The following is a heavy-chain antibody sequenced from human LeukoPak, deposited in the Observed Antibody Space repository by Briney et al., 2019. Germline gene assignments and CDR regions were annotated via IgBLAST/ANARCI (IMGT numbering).Heavy chain of an antibody. Sequence: GSLRLSCAASGFTFSSYWMSWVRQAPGKGLEWVSSISSSSSYIYYADSVKGRFTISRDNAKNSLYLQTNSLRAEDTAVYYCARDYSNPSYGMDVWGQGTTVTVSS. D-gene: IGHD4-11*01. J-gene: IGHJ6*02. CDR3: ARDYSNPSYGMDV. V-gene: IGHV3-21*01. CDR1: GFTFSSYW. CDR2: ISSSSSYI.